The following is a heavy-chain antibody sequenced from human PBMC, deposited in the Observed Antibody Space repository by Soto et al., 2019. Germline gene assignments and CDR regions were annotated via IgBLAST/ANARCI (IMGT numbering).Heavy chain of an antibody. Sequence: GGSLRLSCAASGFTFSSYALNWVRQAPGKGLEWVSSISDSSSYIYYADSLKGRFTISRDNAKNSRDRQMNSLRAEDTAVYYCARMGAGSCLSLTRSPSPTMGYGLDRWGRGTTGTASS. CDR1: GFTFSSYA. CDR3: ARMGAGSCLSLTRSPSPTMGYGLDR. D-gene: IGHD3-10*01. J-gene: IGHJ6*02. CDR2: ISDSSSYI. V-gene: IGHV3-21*01.